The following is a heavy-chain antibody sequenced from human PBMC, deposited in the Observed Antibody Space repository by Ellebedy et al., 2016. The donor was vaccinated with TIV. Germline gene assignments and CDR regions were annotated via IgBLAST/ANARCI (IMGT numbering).Heavy chain of an antibody. D-gene: IGHD2-15*01. CDR2: ISYDGSDK. CDR1: GFTFSTYG. Sequence: GESLKISCAASGFTFSTYGIHWVRQAPGKGLEWVALISYDGSDKYYADSVKGRFTISRDNSKNTLFLQVDSLRVEDTAVYYCAKQVSVYCSGGHCDGGATHFYYGMDVWGQGTTVTVSS. CDR3: AKQVSVYCSGGHCDGGATHFYYGMDV. V-gene: IGHV3-30*18. J-gene: IGHJ6*02.